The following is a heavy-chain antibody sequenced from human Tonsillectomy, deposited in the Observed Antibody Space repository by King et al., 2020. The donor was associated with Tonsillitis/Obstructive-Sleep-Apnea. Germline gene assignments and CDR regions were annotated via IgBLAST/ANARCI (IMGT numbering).Heavy chain of an antibody. D-gene: IGHD3-9*01. CDR2: IYYSGST. J-gene: IGHJ6*03. Sequence: VQLQESGPGLVKPSETLSLTCTVSGGSISSYYWSWIRQPPGKGLEWIGYIYYSGSTNYNPSLKSRVTISVDTSKNQFSLKLSSVTAADTAVYYCARVPTGIYYYYYLDVWGKGTTVTVSS. V-gene: IGHV4-59*08. CDR1: GGSISSYY. CDR3: ARVPTGIYYYYYLDV.